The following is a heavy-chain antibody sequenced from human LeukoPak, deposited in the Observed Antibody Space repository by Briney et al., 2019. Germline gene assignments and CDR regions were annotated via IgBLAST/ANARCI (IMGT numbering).Heavy chain of an antibody. CDR3: ARDVSGGSCYLGCWFDP. CDR1: GFTFSRYS. J-gene: IGHJ5*02. V-gene: IGHV3-48*02. CDR2: ISSSSSTI. D-gene: IGHD2-15*01. Sequence: GGSLRLSCAASGFTFSRYSMNWVRQAPGKGLGWVSYISSSSSTISYADSVKGRFTISRDNAKNSLYLQMNSLRDEDTAVYYCARDVSGGSCYLGCWFDPWGQGTLVTVSS.